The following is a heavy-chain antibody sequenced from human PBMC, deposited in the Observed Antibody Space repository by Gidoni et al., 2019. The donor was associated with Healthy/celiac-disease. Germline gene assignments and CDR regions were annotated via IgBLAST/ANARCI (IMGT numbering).Heavy chain of an antibody. D-gene: IGHD1-7*01. J-gene: IGHJ3*02. CDR3: ARYCRYNWNSDAFDI. Sequence: PGKGLEGVAIIWYDGSNKDYADSVKGRFTMSRDNSKNTLYLQMNSLSAEDTAVYYCARYCRYNWNSDAFDIWGQGTMVTVSS. CDR2: IWYDGSNK. V-gene: IGHV3-33*01.